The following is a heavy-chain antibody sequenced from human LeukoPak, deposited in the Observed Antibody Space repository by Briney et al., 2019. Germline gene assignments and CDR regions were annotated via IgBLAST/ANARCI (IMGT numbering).Heavy chain of an antibody. J-gene: IGHJ4*02. Sequence: ASVKVSCKASGYTFTGYYMHWVRQAPGQGLEWMGWINPNSGGTNYAQKFQGRVTMTRDTSISTAYMELSRLRSDDTAVYYCARVQVTMVRGVRGGLYYWGQGTLVTVSS. CDR2: INPNSGGT. D-gene: IGHD3-10*01. CDR1: GYTFTGYY. CDR3: ARVQVTMVRGVRGGLYY. V-gene: IGHV1-2*02.